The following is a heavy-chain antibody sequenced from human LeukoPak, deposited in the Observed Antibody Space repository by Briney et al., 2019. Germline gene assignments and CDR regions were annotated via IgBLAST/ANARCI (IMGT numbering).Heavy chain of an antibody. D-gene: IGHD6-13*01. J-gene: IGHJ4*02. V-gene: IGHV3-23*01. CDR2: ISGSGGST. Sequence: GGSLRLSCAASGFTFSSYAMSGVRQAPGKGLEWVSAISGSGGSTYYADSVKGRFTISRDNSKNTLYLQMNSLRAEDTAVYYCARDSSSWYPHFDYWGQGTLVTVSS. CDR3: ARDSSSWYPHFDY. CDR1: GFTFSSYA.